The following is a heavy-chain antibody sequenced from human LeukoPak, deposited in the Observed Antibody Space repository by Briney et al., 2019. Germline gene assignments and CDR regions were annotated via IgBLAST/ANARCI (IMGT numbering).Heavy chain of an antibody. CDR2: FDPEDGET. J-gene: IGHJ5*02. V-gene: IGHV1-24*01. CDR3: ATYQLLYIEEKLNWFDP. Sequence: ASVKVSCKVSGYTLTELSMHWVRQAPGKGLEWMGGFDPEDGETIYAQKFQGRVTMTEDTSTDTAYMGLSSLRSEDTAVYYCATYQLLYIEEKLNWFDPWGQGTLVTVSS. CDR1: GYTLTELS. D-gene: IGHD2-2*02.